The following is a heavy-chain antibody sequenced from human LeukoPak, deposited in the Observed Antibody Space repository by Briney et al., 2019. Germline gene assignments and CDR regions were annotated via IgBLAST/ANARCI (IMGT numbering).Heavy chain of an antibody. J-gene: IGHJ6*03. CDR2: IFIGGST. D-gene: IGHD4-23*01. V-gene: IGHV3-66*02. CDR1: GFTVSSNY. CDR3: ARDKPGGNYHYYYYYMDV. Sequence: VGSLRLSCAAAGFTVSSNYMSWVRQAPGGGRGWGSVIFIGGSTYYADSVKGRFTISRDNPKHTLYLQMNSLRAEDTAVYYCARDKPGGNYHYYYYYMDVWGKGTTVTDSS.